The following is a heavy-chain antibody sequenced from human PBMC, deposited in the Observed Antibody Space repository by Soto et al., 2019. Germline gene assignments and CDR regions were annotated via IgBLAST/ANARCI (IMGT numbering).Heavy chain of an antibody. CDR2: VSYDGSNK. CDR1: EFTFSSYG. J-gene: IGHJ4*02. V-gene: IGHV3-30*18. Sequence: GGSLRLSCAASEFTFSSYGMHWVRQAPGKGLEWVAVVSYDGSNKYYADSVKGRFTISRDNSKNTLYLQMNSLRAEDTAVYYCAKVDPYCSGGSCYPGGPFDYWGQGTLVTVSS. D-gene: IGHD2-15*01. CDR3: AKVDPYCSGGSCYPGGPFDY.